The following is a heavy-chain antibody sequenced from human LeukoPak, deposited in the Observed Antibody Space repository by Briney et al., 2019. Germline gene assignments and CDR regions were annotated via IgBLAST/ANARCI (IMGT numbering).Heavy chain of an antibody. J-gene: IGHJ3*02. CDR2: ISSSSSYI. Sequence: PGGSLRLSCAASGFTFSSYSMNWVRQAPGKGLEWVSSISSSSSYIYYADSVRGRFTISRDNGKNSLYLQLNSLRADDTAVYFCARYYDPPVGDAFDIWDQGTLVTVSS. V-gene: IGHV3-21*01. CDR1: GFTFSSYS. D-gene: IGHD3-16*01. CDR3: ARYYDPPVGDAFDI.